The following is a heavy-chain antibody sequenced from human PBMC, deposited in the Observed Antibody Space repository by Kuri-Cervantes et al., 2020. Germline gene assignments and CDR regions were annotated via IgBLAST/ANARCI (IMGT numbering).Heavy chain of an antibody. D-gene: IGHD3-3*01. CDR2: IKQDGSEK. Sequence: GGSLRLSCAASGFTCSSYWMSWVRQAPGKGLEWVANIKQDGSEKYYVDSVKGRFTISRDNAENSLYLQMNSLRAEDTAVYYCARGPNLLRITIFGVQPPHFDYWGQGTLVTVSS. CDR1: GFTCSSYW. V-gene: IGHV3-7*01. J-gene: IGHJ4*02. CDR3: ARGPNLLRITIFGVQPPHFDY.